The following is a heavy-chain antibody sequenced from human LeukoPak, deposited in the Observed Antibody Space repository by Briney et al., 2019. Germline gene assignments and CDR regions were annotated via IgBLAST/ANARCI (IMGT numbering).Heavy chain of an antibody. CDR2: IKSKTDGGTT. CDR3: ASVVLGGTIDY. V-gene: IGHV3-15*07. Sequence: GGPLRLSCAASGFTFNNAWMNWVRQAPGKGLEWVGRIKSKTDGGTTDYAAPVRGRFTISRDDSKNTLYLQMNSLKTEDTAVYYRASVVLGGTIDYWGQGTLVTVSS. J-gene: IGHJ4*02. D-gene: IGHD4-23*01. CDR1: GFTFNNAW.